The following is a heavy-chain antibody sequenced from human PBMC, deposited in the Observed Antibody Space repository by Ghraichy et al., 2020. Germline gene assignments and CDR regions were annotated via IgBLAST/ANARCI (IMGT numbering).Heavy chain of an antibody. D-gene: IGHD2-15*01. J-gene: IGHJ6*02. Sequence: SQTLSLTCSVSGDSIISSSYYWDWIRQPPGKGLEWIGSIYYSGTTYYSPPLKTRVTVSIDTSKNQFSLRLHSVTATDTAVYYCARRAGGYQYFYGLDVWGQGTTVIVS. V-gene: IGHV4-39*01. CDR3: ARRAGGYQYFYGLDV. CDR2: IYYSGTT. CDR1: GDSIISSSYY.